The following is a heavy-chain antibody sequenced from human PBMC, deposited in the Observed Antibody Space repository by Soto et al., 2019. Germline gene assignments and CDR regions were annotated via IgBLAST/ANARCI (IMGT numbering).Heavy chain of an antibody. CDR3: ARGGARYRSGFGHDY. V-gene: IGHV1-18*01. CDR1: GYTFTSYG. J-gene: IGHJ4*02. CDR2: ISAYNGNT. Sequence: ASVKVSCKASGYTFTSYGISWVRQAPGQGLEWMGWISAYNGNTNYAQKLQGRVTMTTDTSTSTAYMELKSLRSDDTAVSYCARGGARYRSGFGHDYWGQGTLVTVSS. D-gene: IGHD6-19*01.